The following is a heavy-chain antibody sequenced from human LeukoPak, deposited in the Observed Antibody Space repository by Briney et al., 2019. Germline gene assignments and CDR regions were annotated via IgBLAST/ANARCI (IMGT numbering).Heavy chain of an antibody. CDR2: IHTSGST. D-gene: IGHD3-22*01. CDR3: ARGYYDTSAYSNPFDF. CDR1: GDSINNYY. Sequence: PSETLSLTCTVSGDSINNYYWSWIRQTPRKGLEWIGYIHTSGSTYYNPSLKSRVTISVDTSKNQFSLKLSSVTAADTAVYYCARGYYDTSAYSNPFDFWGQGTLVTVSS. J-gene: IGHJ4*02. V-gene: IGHV4-4*09.